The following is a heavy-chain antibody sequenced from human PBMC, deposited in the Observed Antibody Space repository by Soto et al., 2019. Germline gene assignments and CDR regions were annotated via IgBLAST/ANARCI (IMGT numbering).Heavy chain of an antibody. CDR1: GFTFSSYA. CDR3: ARDLRHSYGYLEVDDY. V-gene: IGHV3-30-3*01. Sequence: QVQLVESGGGVVQPGRSLRLSCAASGFTFSSYAMHRVRQAPGKGLEWVAVISYDGSNKYYADSVKGRFTISRDNSKNTLYLQMNSLRAEDTAVYYCARDLRHSYGYLEVDDYWGQGTLVTVSS. D-gene: IGHD5-18*01. CDR2: ISYDGSNK. J-gene: IGHJ4*02.